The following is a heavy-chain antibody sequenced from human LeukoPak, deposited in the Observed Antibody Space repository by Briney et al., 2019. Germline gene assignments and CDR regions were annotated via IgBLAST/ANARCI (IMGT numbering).Heavy chain of an antibody. CDR3: ARDGVTFYYYYMDV. J-gene: IGHJ6*03. CDR1: GVSISSGSYY. D-gene: IGHD3-3*01. Sequence: SETLSLTCTASGVSISSGSYYWSWLRQPAGQGLDWLGRIYTSGSTNYNPSLKSRVTISVDTSKNQFSLKLSSVTAADTAVYYCARDGVTFYYYYMDVWGKGTTVTVSS. CDR2: IYTSGST. V-gene: IGHV4-61*02.